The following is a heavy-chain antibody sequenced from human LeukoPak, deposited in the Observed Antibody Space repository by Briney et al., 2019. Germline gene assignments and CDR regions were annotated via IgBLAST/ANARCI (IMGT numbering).Heavy chain of an antibody. CDR1: GFTFSSYG. J-gene: IGHJ4*02. CDR2: IRYDGSNK. D-gene: IGHD1-26*01. V-gene: IGHV3-30*02. CDR3: AKDQLPTSISIVGATSDY. Sequence: GGSLRLSCAASGFTFSSYGMHWVRQAPGKGLEWMAFIRYDGSNKYYADSVKGRFTISRDNSKNTLYLQMNSLRAEDTAVYYCAKDQLPTSISIVGATSDYWGQGTLVTVSS.